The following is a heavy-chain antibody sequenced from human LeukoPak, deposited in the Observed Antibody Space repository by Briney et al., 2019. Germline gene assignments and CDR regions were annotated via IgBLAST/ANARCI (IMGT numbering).Heavy chain of an antibody. D-gene: IGHD6-13*01. Sequence: GGSLRLSCAASGFTFSSYAMIWVRQAPGKGLEWVSGTNDSGGSTYYADSVKGRFTISRDNSKNTLYLQMNSLRAEDTAVCYCAKMSSSWTYYYGMDVWGQGTTVTVSS. CDR3: AKMSSSWTYYYGMDV. CDR1: GFTFSSYA. CDR2: TNDSGGST. V-gene: IGHV3-23*01. J-gene: IGHJ6*02.